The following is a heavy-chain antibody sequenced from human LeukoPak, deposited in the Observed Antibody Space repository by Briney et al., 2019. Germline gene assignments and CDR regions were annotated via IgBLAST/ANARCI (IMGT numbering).Heavy chain of an antibody. CDR3: AADSDYYDSARQDAFDI. Sequence: ASVKVSCKASGYTFTDYYMHWEQQAPGKGLEWMGRVDPEDGETIYAEKFQGRVTITADTSTDTAYMELSSLRSEDTAVYYCAADSDYYDSARQDAFDIWGQGTMVTVSS. V-gene: IGHV1-69-2*01. J-gene: IGHJ3*02. CDR2: VDPEDGET. CDR1: GYTFTDYY. D-gene: IGHD3-22*01.